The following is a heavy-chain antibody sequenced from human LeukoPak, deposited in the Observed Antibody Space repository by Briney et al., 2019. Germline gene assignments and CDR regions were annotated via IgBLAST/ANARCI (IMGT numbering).Heavy chain of an antibody. Sequence: SQTLSLTCTVSGGSISSGDYYWSWIRQPPGKGLEWIGYIYYSGSTYYNPSLESRVTVSVDTSKNQFSLKLSSVTAADTAVYYCARDGGLGTKEYYYGMDVWGQGTTVTVSS. CDR1: GGSISSGDYY. CDR2: IYYSGST. J-gene: IGHJ6*02. D-gene: IGHD7-27*01. CDR3: ARDGGLGTKEYYYGMDV. V-gene: IGHV4-30-4*01.